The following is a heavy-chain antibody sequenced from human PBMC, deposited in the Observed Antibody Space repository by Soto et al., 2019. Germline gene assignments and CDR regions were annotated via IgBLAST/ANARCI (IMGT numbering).Heavy chain of an antibody. J-gene: IGHJ4*02. CDR2: IYPGDSDT. Sequence: EVQLVQSGAEVTKPGESLQISCKASGYSCTDYWIGWVRQMPGKGLGGMGIIYPGDSDTKYSPFFQGQVTMSADKSISTAYQQWNSLKASDTAMYYCARDGLSSSSSFDYWGQGTLVTVSS. CDR1: GYSCTDYW. D-gene: IGHD6-6*01. CDR3: ARDGLSSSSSFDY. V-gene: IGHV5-51*01.